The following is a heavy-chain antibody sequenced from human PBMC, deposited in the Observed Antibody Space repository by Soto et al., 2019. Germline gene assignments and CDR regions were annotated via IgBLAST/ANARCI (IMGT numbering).Heavy chain of an antibody. CDR3: ARGHSSSWYYFDY. J-gene: IGHJ4*02. V-gene: IGHV4-34*01. D-gene: IGHD6-13*01. CDR1: GGSFSGYY. CDR2: INHSGSI. Sequence: QVQLQQWGAGLLKPSETLSLTCAVYGGSFSGYYWSWIRQPPGKGLEWIGEINHSGSINYNPSLKSRVTISVDTSKNQFSLKLSSVTAADTAVYYCARGHSSSWYYFDYWGQGTLVTVSS.